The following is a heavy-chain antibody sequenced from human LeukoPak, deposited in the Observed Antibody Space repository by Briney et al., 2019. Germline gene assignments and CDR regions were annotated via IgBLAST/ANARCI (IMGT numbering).Heavy chain of an antibody. Sequence: PGGSLRLSCAASGFTFSSHWMSWVRQAPGKGLEWAANIKQDGSERYYVDSVKGRFTISRDNAKSSLYLQMNSLRADDTAVYYCARARGFDYWGQGTLVTVSS. CDR3: ARARGFDY. CDR1: GFTFSSHW. V-gene: IGHV3-7*01. D-gene: IGHD3-10*01. CDR2: IKQDGSER. J-gene: IGHJ4*02.